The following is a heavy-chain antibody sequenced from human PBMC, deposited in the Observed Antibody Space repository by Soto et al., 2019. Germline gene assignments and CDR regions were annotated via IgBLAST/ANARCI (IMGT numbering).Heavy chain of an antibody. V-gene: IGHV1-46*01. Sequence: QVQLVQSGAEVKKPGASVKVSCKASGYTFTSYYMHWERQAPGQGLEWMGIINPSGGSTSYAQKFQGRVTMPRDTSTSTVYMELSSLRSEDTAVYYCARVSCSCGSCYSVDYWGQGTLVTVSS. D-gene: IGHD2-15*01. CDR2: INPSGGST. CDR3: ARVSCSCGSCYSVDY. CDR1: GYTFTSYY. J-gene: IGHJ4*02.